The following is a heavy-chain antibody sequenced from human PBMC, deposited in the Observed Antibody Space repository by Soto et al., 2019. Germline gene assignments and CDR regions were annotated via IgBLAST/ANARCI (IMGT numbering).Heavy chain of an antibody. D-gene: IGHD1-1*01. CDR3: ATGPTSYLLPTGPLYYYYCIDV. Sequence: SATLSLTCTVSGGSISSYYWSWIRQPPGKGLEWIGYIYYSGSTNYNPSLKSRVTISVDTSKNQLSLKLSSVTAEETAVYYCATGPTSYLLPTGPLYYYYCIDVWRQGTTVTVSS. CDR1: GGSISSYY. J-gene: IGHJ6*02. V-gene: IGHV4-59*01. CDR2: IYYSGST.